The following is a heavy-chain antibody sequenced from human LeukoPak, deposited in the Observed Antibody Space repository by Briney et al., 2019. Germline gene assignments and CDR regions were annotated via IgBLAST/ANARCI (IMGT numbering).Heavy chain of an antibody. CDR1: GYTFTSYA. V-gene: IGHV1-3*02. Sequence: ASVKVSCKASGYTFTSYAMHWVRQAPGQRLEWMGWSNAGNGNTKYSQEFQGRVTITRDTSASTAYMELSSLRSEDMAAYYCAAAITMIVVVTFYFDYWGQGTLVTVSS. D-gene: IGHD3-22*01. CDR2: SNAGNGNT. J-gene: IGHJ4*02. CDR3: AAAITMIVVVTFYFDY.